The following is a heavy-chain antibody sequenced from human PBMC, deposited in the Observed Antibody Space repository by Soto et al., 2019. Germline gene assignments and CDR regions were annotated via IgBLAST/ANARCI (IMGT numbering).Heavy chain of an antibody. CDR3: AREQYYYDSSGNGGTDFDC. CDR2: ISGYNGNT. CDR1: GYTFNMHG. V-gene: IGHV1-18*01. D-gene: IGHD3-22*01. Sequence: QVQLVQSGPEEKKPGASVKVSCKASGYTFNMHGISWVRQAPGQGLEWMGWISGYNGNTDYAQKLQGRVTLTTDTSTSTAYMELRSLRPDDTAVYYCAREQYYYDSSGNGGTDFDCWGQGTLVTVSS. J-gene: IGHJ4*02.